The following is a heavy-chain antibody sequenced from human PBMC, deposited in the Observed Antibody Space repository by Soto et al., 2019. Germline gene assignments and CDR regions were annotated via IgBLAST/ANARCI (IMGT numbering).Heavy chain of an antibody. CDR2: IYYSGSA. CDR1: EASISTATLY. J-gene: IGHJ4*02. D-gene: IGHD3-3*01. CDR3: ARGEAGVSYRLDY. Sequence: LSLSCTASEASISTATLYWIRQLPGKALEWIGYIYYSGSAYYNASLRSRPTLSLDNSKSELSLTLTSLTAADTAVYYCARGEAGVSYRLDYWGQGTLVTVSS. V-gene: IGHV4-31*03.